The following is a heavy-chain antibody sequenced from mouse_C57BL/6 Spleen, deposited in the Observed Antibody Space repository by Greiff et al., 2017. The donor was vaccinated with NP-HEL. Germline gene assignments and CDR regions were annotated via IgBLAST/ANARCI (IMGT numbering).Heavy chain of an antibody. CDR1: GFTFSDYY. J-gene: IGHJ3*01. Sequence: EVKLVESGGGLVQPGGSLKLSCAASGFTFSDYYMYWVRQTPEKRLEWVAYISNGGGSPYYPDPVKGRFNISRDNAKNTLYLQMSRLKSEDTAMYYCARRGGEYGSSPFAYWGQGTLVTVSA. CDR3: ARRGGEYGSSPFAY. CDR2: ISNGGGSP. V-gene: IGHV5-12*01. D-gene: IGHD1-1*01.